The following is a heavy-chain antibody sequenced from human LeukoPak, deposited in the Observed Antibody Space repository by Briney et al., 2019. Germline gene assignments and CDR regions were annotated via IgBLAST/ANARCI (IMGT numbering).Heavy chain of an antibody. V-gene: IGHV3-23*01. D-gene: IGHD3-10*01. CDR2: INGNGGST. CDR3: AKRSRRLTIVRGVPREDV. Sequence: GFLRLFCSGSGINFCKLGMKWVRQASGKGVEWVSSINGNGGSTYYADSVKGRFTISRDNSKNTLYLQMNSLRAEDTAVYYCAKRSRRLTIVRGVPREDVWGQGTTVTVS. J-gene: IGHJ6*02. CDR1: GINFCKLG.